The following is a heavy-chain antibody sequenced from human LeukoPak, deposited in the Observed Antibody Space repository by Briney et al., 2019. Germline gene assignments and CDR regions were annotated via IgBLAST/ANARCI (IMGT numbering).Heavy chain of an antibody. V-gene: IGHV3-23*01. D-gene: IGHD3-9*01. Sequence: GGSLRLSCAASGFTFSSYAMSWVRQAPGKGLEWVSAISGSGGSTYYADSVKGRFTISRDNSKNTLYLQMNSLRAEDTAVYYCARAGGGYYDILPGYQLFDYWGQGTLVTVSS. CDR3: ARAGGGYYDILPGYQLFDY. CDR2: ISGSGGST. CDR1: GFTFSSYA. J-gene: IGHJ4*02.